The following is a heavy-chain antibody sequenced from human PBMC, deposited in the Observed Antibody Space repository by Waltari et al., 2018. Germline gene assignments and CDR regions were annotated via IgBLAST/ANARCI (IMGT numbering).Heavy chain of an antibody. CDR1: GYSISSGYY. CDR2: IYHSGST. CDR3: AMTITGTTNSKFDY. Sequence: QVQLQESGPGLVKPSETLSLTCAVSGYSISSGYYWGWLRQPPGKGLEWIGSIYHSGSTYYNPSLKSRVTISVDTSKNQFSLKLSSVTAADTAVYYCAMTITGTTNSKFDYWGQGTLVTVSS. V-gene: IGHV4-38-2*01. D-gene: IGHD1-7*01. J-gene: IGHJ4*02.